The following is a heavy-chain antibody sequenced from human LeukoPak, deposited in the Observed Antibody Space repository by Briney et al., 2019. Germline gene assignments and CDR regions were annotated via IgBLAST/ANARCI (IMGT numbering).Heavy chain of an antibody. J-gene: IGHJ4*02. D-gene: IGHD3-9*01. CDR2: ISAGGGTT. Sequence: GGSLRLSCAASGFTFNTYAMNWVRQAPGKGLEWVSAISAGGGTTYYADSVKGRFTISRDNSKNTLYLQMNTLRAEDTAVYHCAKGGLRYLDDWGQGTLVTVSS. V-gene: IGHV3-23*01. CDR3: AKGGLRYLDD. CDR1: GFTFNTYA.